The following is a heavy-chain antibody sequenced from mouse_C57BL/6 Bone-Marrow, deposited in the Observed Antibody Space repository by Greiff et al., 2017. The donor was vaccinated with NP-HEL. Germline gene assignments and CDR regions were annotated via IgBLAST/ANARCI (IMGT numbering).Heavy chain of an antibody. CDR2: ISDGGSYT. CDR3: ARDHYYGSSYEAMDY. CDR1: GFTFSSYA. J-gene: IGHJ4*01. V-gene: IGHV5-4*01. D-gene: IGHD1-1*01. Sequence: EVQLVESGGGLVKPGGSLKLSCAASGFTFSSYAMSWVRQTPEKRLEWVATISDGGSYTYYPDNVKGRFTISRDNAKNNLYLQMSHLKSEDTAMYYCARDHYYGSSYEAMDYWGQGTSVTVSS.